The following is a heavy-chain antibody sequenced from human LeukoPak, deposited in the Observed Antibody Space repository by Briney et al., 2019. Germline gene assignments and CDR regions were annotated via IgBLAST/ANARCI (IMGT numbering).Heavy chain of an antibody. CDR1: GYTFTSYG. CDR2: ISAYNGNT. CDR3: ARGWFGDRLGYPTAFDY. J-gene: IGHJ4*02. V-gene: IGHV1-18*01. Sequence: ASVKVSCKASGYTFTSYGISWVRQAPGQGLEWMGWISAYNGNTNDAQKLQGRVTMTTDTSTSTAYMELRSLRSDDTAVYYCARGWFGDRLGYPTAFDYWGQGTLVTVSS. D-gene: IGHD3-10*01.